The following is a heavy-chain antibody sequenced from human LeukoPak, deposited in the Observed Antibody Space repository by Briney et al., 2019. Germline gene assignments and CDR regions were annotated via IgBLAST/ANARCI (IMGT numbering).Heavy chain of an antibody. V-gene: IGHV4-39*01. CDR2: IYYSGST. J-gene: IGHJ4*02. CDR3: ASSYCSSTTCYYPFDY. D-gene: IGHD2-2*01. Sequence: SETLSLTCTVSVGSISSSSYYWGWIRQPPGKGLEWIASIYYSGSTYYNPSLKSRVTISVDTSKNQFSLKLSSVTAADTAVYYCASSYCSSTTCYYPFDYWGQGTLVTVSS. CDR1: VGSISSSSYY.